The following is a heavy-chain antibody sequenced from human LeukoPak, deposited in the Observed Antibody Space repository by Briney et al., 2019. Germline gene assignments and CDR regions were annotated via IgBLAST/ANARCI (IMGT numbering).Heavy chain of an antibody. CDR1: GFTVSSNY. CDR3: ARVTYYYDSSGYDAFDI. D-gene: IGHD3-22*01. Sequence: GSLRLSCAASGFTVSSNYMSWVRQAPGKGLEWVSVIYSGGSTYYSDSVKGRFTISRDNSKNKRYLQMNSLRAEDTAVYYCARVTYYYDSSGYDAFDIWGQGTMVTVSS. J-gene: IGHJ3*02. V-gene: IGHV3-66*02. CDR2: IYSGGST.